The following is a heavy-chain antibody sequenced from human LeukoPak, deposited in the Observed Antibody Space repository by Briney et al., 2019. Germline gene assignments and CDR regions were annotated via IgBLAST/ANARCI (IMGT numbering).Heavy chain of an antibody. CDR1: GFTFSSYW. J-gene: IGHJ4*02. Sequence: GGSLRLSCAASGFTFSSYWMSWVRQAPGKGPEWVAHIKQDASQEYHVDSVKGRFTISRDNAINSLYLQMNSLRAEDTAVYYCARGVVYPAWSGPHWSDYWGQGALVAVSS. V-gene: IGHV3-7*01. D-gene: IGHD3-3*01. CDR2: IKQDASQE. CDR3: ARGVVYPAWSGPHWSDY.